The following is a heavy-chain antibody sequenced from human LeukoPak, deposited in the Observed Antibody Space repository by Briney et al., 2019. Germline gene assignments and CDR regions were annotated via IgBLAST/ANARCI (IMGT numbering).Heavy chain of an antibody. V-gene: IGHV1-69*04. D-gene: IGHD3-22*01. CDR3: ARDGRRGGYYDSSGYNWFDP. J-gene: IGHJ5*02. Sequence: SVKVSCEASGGTFSSYAISWVRQAPGQGLEWMGRIIPILGIANYAQKFQGRVTITADKSTSTAYMELSSLRSEDTAVYYCARDGRRGGYYDSSGYNWFDPWGQGTLVTVS. CDR2: IIPILGIA. CDR1: GGTFSSYA.